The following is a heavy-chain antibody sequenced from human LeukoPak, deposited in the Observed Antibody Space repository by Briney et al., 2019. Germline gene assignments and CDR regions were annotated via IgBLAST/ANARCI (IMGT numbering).Heavy chain of an antibody. Sequence: PGGSLRLSCAASGFSLTGYDMHWARQAPDKGLEWVAFTRGGGYYAESVKGRFTISIDSSKNTLYLHMNSLRAEDTAVYYCARGTYYYGSGSYYGDNLGSFDIWGQGTMVTVSS. CDR1: GFSLTGYD. D-gene: IGHD3-10*01. J-gene: IGHJ3*02. V-gene: IGHV3-30*02. CDR2: TRGGG. CDR3: ARGTYYYGSGSYYGDNLGSFDI.